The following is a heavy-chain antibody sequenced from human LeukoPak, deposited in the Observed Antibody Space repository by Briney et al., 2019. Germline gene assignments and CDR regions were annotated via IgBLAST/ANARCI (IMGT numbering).Heavy chain of an antibody. D-gene: IGHD4/OR15-4a*01. J-gene: IGHJ4*02. CDR1: GFTFSTYG. CDR3: AKGGLYYFDY. CDR2: LSSSGGST. V-gene: IGHV3-23*01. Sequence: PGGSLRLSCAASGFTFSTYGMSWVRQAPGKGLEWVSTLSSSGGSTCYADSVKGRFTISRDSSKNTLYLQMNSLRAEDTAVYYCAKGGLYYFDYWGQGTLVTVSS.